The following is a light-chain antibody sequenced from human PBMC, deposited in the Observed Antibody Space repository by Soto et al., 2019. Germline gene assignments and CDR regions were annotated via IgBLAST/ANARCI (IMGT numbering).Light chain of an antibody. CDR1: QSISSY. CDR3: QQSYSTPIT. J-gene: IGKJ4*01. Sequence: DIQLTQSRPSLSASVGDRVNITCRATQSISSYLNWYQQKPGRAPKLLIYAASSLQSGVPSRFSGSGSGTDVTLTITSLQPEDFATYYCQQSYSTPITFGGGTKVEIK. V-gene: IGKV1-39*01. CDR2: AAS.